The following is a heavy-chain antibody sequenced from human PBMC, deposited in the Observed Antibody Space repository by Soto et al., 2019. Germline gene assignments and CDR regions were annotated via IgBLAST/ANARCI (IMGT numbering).Heavy chain of an antibody. CDR3: ARGLGGRIVGGTPLGGFPP. CDR1: GFTFSSYW. V-gene: IGHV3-7*03. Sequence: GGSLRLSCAASGFTFSSYWMSWVRQAPGKGLEWVANIKQDGSEKYYVDSVKGRFTISRDNAKNSLYLQMNSLRAEDTAVDYWARGLGGRIVGGTPLGGFPPLGQGTLVTVSS. CDR2: IKQDGSEK. J-gene: IGHJ1*01. D-gene: IGHD1-26*01.